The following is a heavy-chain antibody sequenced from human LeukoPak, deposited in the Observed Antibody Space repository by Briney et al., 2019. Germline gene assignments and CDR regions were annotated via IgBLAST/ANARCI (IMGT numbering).Heavy chain of an antibody. CDR2: ISGYNGNT. J-gene: IGHJ3*02. Sequence: ASVKVSCKASGYTFISNGISWVRQAPGQGLEWMGWISGYNGNTNYAQKLQGRVTMTTDTSTSTAYMELRSLRSDDTAVYYCARDSGGAGADAFDIWGQGTMVTVSS. CDR3: ARDSGGAGADAFDI. D-gene: IGHD2-21*01. V-gene: IGHV1-18*01. CDR1: GYTFISNG.